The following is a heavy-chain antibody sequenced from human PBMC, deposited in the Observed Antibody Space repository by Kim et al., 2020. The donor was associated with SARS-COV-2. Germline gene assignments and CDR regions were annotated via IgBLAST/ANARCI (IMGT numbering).Heavy chain of an antibody. D-gene: IGHD3-22*01. J-gene: IGHJ6*02. CDR3: ARGNYYESMTLSDYYNGMDV. CDR2: ISYDGRNK. V-gene: IGHV3-30-3*01. Sequence: GGSLRLSCAASGLNFDSSAMNWVRQTPGKGLEWVAVISYDGRNKDYADSVKGRFTISRDNSKSTLYLEMTSLRVEDPALYYCARGNYYESMTLSDYYNGMDVWGQGTTVTVSS. CDR1: GLNFDSSA.